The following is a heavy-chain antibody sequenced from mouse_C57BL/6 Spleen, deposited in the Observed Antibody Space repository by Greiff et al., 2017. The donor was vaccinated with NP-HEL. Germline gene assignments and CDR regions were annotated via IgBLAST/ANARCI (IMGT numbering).Heavy chain of an antibody. CDR2: IHPNSGST. Sequence: QVQLKQPGAELVKPGASVKLSCKASGYTFTSYWMHWVKQRPGQGLEWIGMIHPNSGSTNYNEKFKSKATLTVDKSSSTAYMQLSSLTSEDSAVYYCAREEEKSLDYWGQGTTLTVSS. J-gene: IGHJ2*01. CDR3: AREEEKSLDY. V-gene: IGHV1-64*01. CDR1: GYTFTSYW.